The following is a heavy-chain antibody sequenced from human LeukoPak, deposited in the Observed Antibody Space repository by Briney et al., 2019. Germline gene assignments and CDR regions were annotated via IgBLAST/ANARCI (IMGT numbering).Heavy chain of an antibody. D-gene: IGHD2-8*01. J-gene: IGHJ3*02. CDR1: GFTFSSYS. CDR3: AREPRVSYGAFDI. CDR2: ISGSSSSI. V-gene: IGHV3-48*02. Sequence: GGSLRLSCAASGFTFSSYSMNWVRQAPGKGLEWVSYISGSSSSIYYADSVKGRFTISRDNAKNSLYLQMNSLRDEDTSVYYCAREPRVSYGAFDIWGQGTTVTVSS.